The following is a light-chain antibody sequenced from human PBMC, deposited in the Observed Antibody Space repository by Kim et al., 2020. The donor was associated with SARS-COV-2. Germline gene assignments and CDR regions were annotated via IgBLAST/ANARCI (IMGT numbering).Light chain of an antibody. CDR1: SSDVGNYNL. J-gene: IGLJ7*01. V-gene: IGLV2-23*02. CDR2: EVN. CDR3: CSYAGSHTSV. Sequence: GQSITSSCTGTSSDVGNYNLVSWYQQHPGKAPKLIIYEVNNRPSGISNRFSASKTGNAASLTISGLQAEDMADYYCCSYAGSHTSVFGVGTQLTVL.